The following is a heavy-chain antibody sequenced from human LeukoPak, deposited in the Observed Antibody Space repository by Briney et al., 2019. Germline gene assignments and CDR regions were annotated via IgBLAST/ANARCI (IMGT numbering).Heavy chain of an antibody. CDR1: GGTFSSYA. V-gene: IGHV1-69*04. CDR3: ARDLYQLPLYYYGMDV. D-gene: IGHD2-2*01. CDR2: IIPILGIA. J-gene: IGHJ6*02. Sequence: ASVKVSCKASGGTFSSYAISWVRQAPGQGLEWMGRIIPILGIANYAQKFQGRVTITADKSTSTAYMELSSLRSEDTAVYYCARDLYQLPLYYYGMDVWGQGTTVTVSS.